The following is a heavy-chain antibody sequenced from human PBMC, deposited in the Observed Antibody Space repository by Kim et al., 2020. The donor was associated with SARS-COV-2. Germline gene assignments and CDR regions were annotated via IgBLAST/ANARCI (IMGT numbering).Heavy chain of an antibody. CDR1: GFTFSDYY. CDR3: ARDLRNSSSWSRAIDY. D-gene: IGHD6-13*01. V-gene: IGHV3-11*05. J-gene: IGHJ4*02. Sequence: GGSLRLSCAASGFTFSDYYMSWIRQAPGKGLEWVSYISSSSSYTNYADSVKGRFTISRDNAKNSLYLQMNSLRAEDTAVYYCARDLRNSSSWSRAIDYWGQGTLVTVSS. CDR2: ISSSSSYT.